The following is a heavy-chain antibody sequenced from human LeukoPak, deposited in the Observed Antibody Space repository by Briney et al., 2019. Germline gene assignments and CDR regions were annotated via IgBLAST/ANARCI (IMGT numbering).Heavy chain of an antibody. CDR1: GFSFSRTD. D-gene: IGHD6-19*01. CDR3: SRDSRIAMAGQDS. Sequence: GGSLRLSCAASGFSFSRTDMFWVRQAPGKGLEWVANIKEDGSEKYYVDSVKGRFTISRDNSKNSVYLQMNSLRAEDTAVYYCSRDSRIAMAGQDSWGQGTLVTVSS. J-gene: IGHJ4*02. CDR2: IKEDGSEK. V-gene: IGHV3-7*01.